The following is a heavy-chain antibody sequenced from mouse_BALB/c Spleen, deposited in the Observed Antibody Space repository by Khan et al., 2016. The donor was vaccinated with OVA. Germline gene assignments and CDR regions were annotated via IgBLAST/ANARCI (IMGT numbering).Heavy chain of an antibody. V-gene: IGHV5-6*01. J-gene: IGHJ3*01. Sequence: VQLKESGGDLVKPGGSLKLSCAASGFTFSSYSMSWVRQTPDKRLEWVASISSGGDYTYYPDSVKGRFTISRDTAKNTLYLQMSALKSEDTAMYYCAGQLTGSFAYWGQGTLVTVSA. CDR1: GFTFSSYS. D-gene: IGHD4-1*01. CDR2: ISSGGDYT. CDR3: AGQLTGSFAY.